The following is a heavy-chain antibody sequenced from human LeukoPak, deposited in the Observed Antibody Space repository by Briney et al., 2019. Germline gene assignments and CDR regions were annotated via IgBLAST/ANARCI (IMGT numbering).Heavy chain of an antibody. CDR3: ARDTSYYYDSSGYPDAFDI. D-gene: IGHD3-22*01. J-gene: IGHJ3*02. V-gene: IGHV4-39*07. Sequence: SETLSLTCTVSGGSISSSSYYWGWIRQPPGKGLEWIGSIYYSGSTYYNPSLKSRVTISVDTSKNQFSLKLSSVTAADTAVYYCARDTSYYYDSSGYPDAFDIWGQGTMVTVSS. CDR1: GGSISSSSYY. CDR2: IYYSGST.